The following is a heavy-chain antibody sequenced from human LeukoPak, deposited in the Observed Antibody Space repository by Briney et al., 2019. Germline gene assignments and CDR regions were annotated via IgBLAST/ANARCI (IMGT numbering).Heavy chain of an antibody. CDR1: GFTFSSYS. V-gene: IGHV3-21*01. CDR2: ISSSSSYI. CDR3: ARDLALVYYDSSGYSKQERYFDY. J-gene: IGHJ4*02. D-gene: IGHD3-22*01. Sequence: GGSLRLSCAASGFTFSSYSMNWVRQAPGKGLEWVSSISSSSSYIYYADSVKGRFTISRDNAKNSLYLQMNSLRAEDTAVYYCARDLALVYYDSSGYSKQERYFDYWGQGTLVIVSS.